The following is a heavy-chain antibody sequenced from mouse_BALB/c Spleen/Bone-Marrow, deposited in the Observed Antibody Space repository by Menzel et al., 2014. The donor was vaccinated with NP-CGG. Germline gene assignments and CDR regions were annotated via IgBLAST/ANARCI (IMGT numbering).Heavy chain of an antibody. V-gene: IGHV5-6*01. D-gene: IGHD2-4*01. CDR2: ISSGGTYT. J-gene: IGHJ2*01. CDR3: ARRRDYDYFDY. CDR1: GFTFSNHG. Sequence: EVQLVESGGDLVKPGGSLKLSCAASGFTFSNHGMSWVRQIPDKRLEWVATISSGGTYTFYPDSVKGRFTISRDNTKNTLTLQMTSLKSEDTAMYYCARRRDYDYFDYWGQGTTLTVSS.